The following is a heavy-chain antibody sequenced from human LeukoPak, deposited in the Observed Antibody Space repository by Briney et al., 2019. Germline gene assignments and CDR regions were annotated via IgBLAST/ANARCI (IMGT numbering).Heavy chain of an antibody. Sequence: SETLSLTCTVSGGSISSYYWSWIRQPPGKGLEWIGYIYYSGSTNYNPSLKSRVTISVDRSKNQFSLKLSSVTAADTAVYYCARVLDSSGYYFGAFDIWGQGTMVTVSS. CDR1: GGSISSYY. D-gene: IGHD3-22*01. CDR3: ARVLDSSGYYFGAFDI. J-gene: IGHJ3*02. CDR2: IYYSGST. V-gene: IGHV4-59*01.